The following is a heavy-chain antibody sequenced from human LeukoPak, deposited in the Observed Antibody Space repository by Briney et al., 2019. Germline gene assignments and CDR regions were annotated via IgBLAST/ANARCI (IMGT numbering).Heavy chain of an antibody. V-gene: IGHV1-69*06. J-gene: IGHJ4*02. CDR2: IIPIFGTA. CDR1: GYTFTSYY. CDR3: ASEDGYSSSWYYFDY. D-gene: IGHD6-13*01. Sequence: SVKVSCKASGYTFTSYYMHWVRQAPGQGLEWMGGIIPIFGTANYAQKFQGRVTITADKSTSTAYMELSSLRSEDTAVYYCASEDGYSSSWYYFDYWGQGTLVTVSS.